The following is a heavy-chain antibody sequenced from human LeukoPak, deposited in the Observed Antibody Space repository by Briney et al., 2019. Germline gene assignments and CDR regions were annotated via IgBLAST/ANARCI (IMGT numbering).Heavy chain of an antibody. CDR2: VDPEDGET. Sequence: ASVKVSCKASGYTFTDYYMHWVQQAPGKGLEWMGRVDPEDGETVYAEKFQGRVTITADTSTDTAYMELSSLRSEDTAVYYCATLIRVGTTTGYWGQGTLVTVSS. CDR3: ATLIRVGTTTGY. D-gene: IGHD1-26*01. CDR1: GYTFTDYY. V-gene: IGHV1-69-2*01. J-gene: IGHJ4*02.